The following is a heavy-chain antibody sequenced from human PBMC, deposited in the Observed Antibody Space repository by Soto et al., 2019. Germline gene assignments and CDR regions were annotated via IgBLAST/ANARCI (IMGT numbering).Heavy chain of an antibody. CDR1: GYTFTSYQ. Sequence: QMQLVQSGAEVKKPGASVKVSCKASGYTFTSYQMHWVRQAPGQGLEWMGIINPSGGRITYAPRYQDRFMKTRDTSTKTVYMELRSLSSEDTAVYYCARDVPPTTTGVGTSYTMDVWGQGTTVTDS. J-gene: IGHJ6*02. V-gene: IGHV1-46*01. CDR3: ARDVPPTTTGVGTSYTMDV. CDR2: INPSGGRI. D-gene: IGHD3-3*01.